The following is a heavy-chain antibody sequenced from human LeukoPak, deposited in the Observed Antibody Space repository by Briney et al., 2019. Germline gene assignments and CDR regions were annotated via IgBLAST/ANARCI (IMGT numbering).Heavy chain of an antibody. D-gene: IGHD1-26*01. J-gene: IGHJ2*01. CDR2: IYYSGST. Sequence: PSETLSLTCTVSGGSISSYYWSWIRQPSGMGLEWIGCIYYSGSTNYNPSLKSRVTISVDTSKDQFSLRLTSVTAADTAVYYCARSFLGDLYFDLWGRGTLVTVSS. CDR1: GGSISSYY. V-gene: IGHV4-59*01. CDR3: ARSFLGDLYFDL.